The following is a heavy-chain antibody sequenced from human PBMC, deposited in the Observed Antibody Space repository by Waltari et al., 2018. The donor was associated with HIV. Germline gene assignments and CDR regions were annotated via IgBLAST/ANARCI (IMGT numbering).Heavy chain of an antibody. J-gene: IGHJ4*02. V-gene: IGHV3-74*01. CDR3: ARAGRDGKLPPDY. Sequence: EVQLVESGGGSVQPGGSLRLSCAASGFPFRSYWMHWVRQAPGKGLVWVSRINSDGSSTSYADSVKGRFTISRDNAKNTVYLQMNSLRAEDTAVYYCARAGRDGKLPPDYWGQGTLVTVSS. CDR1: GFPFRSYW. D-gene: IGHD1-26*01. CDR2: INSDGSST.